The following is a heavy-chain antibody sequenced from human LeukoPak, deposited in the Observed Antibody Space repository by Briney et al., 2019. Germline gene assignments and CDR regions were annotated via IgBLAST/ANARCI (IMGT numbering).Heavy chain of an antibody. Sequence: GASVKVSCKASGYTFTGYYMHWVRQAPGQGLEWMGWINPNSGGTNYAQKFQGRVTMTRDTSISTAYMELSRLRSGDTAVYYCARDVIAAAAGWFDPWGQGTLVTVSS. CDR3: ARDVIAAAAGWFDP. CDR1: GYTFTGYY. V-gene: IGHV1-2*02. J-gene: IGHJ5*02. CDR2: INPNSGGT. D-gene: IGHD6-13*01.